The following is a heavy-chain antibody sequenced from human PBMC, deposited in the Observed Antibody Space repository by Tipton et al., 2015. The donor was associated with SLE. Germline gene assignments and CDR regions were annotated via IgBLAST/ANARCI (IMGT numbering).Heavy chain of an antibody. V-gene: IGHV3-30*02. D-gene: IGHD3-22*01. J-gene: IGHJ1*01. CDR2: IRFDGSIK. CDR1: GFTFSNHA. CDR3: AKDYYDASGLFQH. Sequence: SGFTFSNHAMQWVRLAPGKGLEWVSFIRFDGSIKYYADSVKGRFTISRDISKNTLYLQMNSLRAEDTALYYCAKDYYDASGLFQHWGQGTLVTVSS.